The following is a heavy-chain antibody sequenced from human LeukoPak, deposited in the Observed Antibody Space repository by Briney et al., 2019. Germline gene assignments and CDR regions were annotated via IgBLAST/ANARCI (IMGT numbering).Heavy chain of an antibody. D-gene: IGHD7-27*01. CDR3: ARGRGLMGTYHTAPFDY. Sequence: PGGSLRLSCAASGFTFSDYYMSWIRQAPGKGLEWIGEINHSGSTNYNPSLKSRVTISVDTSKNQFSLKLSSVTAADTAVYYCARGRGLMGTYHTAPFDYWDQGTLVTVSS. V-gene: IGHV4-34*01. J-gene: IGHJ4*02. CDR2: INHSGST. CDR1: GFTFSDYY.